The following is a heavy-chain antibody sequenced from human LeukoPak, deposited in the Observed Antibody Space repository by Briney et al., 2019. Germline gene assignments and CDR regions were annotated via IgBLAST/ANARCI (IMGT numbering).Heavy chain of an antibody. CDR3: AVAYCGGDCYSLDFDY. CDR1: GGSISSGGYY. Sequence: PSETLSLTCTVSGGSISSGGYYWSWIRQPPGKGLEWIGYIYHSGSTYYNPSLKSRVTISVDRSKNQFSLKLSSVTAADTAVYYCAVAYCGGDCYSLDFDYWGQGTLVTVSS. CDR2: IYHSGST. J-gene: IGHJ4*02. D-gene: IGHD2-21*01. V-gene: IGHV4-30-2*01.